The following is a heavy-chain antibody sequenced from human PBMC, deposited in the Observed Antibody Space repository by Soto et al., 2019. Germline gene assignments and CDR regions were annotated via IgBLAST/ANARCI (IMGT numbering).Heavy chain of an antibody. CDR3: ARDLSHYDFWSGLDY. J-gene: IGHJ4*02. D-gene: IGHD3-3*01. Sequence: PGGSLRLSCAASGFTFSSYGMHWVRQAPGKGLEWVAVIWYDGSNKYYADSVKGRFTISRDNSKNTLYLQMNSLRAEDTAVYYCARDLSHYDFWSGLDYWGQGTLVTVSS. CDR1: GFTFSSYG. CDR2: IWYDGSNK. V-gene: IGHV3-33*01.